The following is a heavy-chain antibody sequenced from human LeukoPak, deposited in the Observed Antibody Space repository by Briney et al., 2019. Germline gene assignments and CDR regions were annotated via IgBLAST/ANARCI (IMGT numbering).Heavy chain of an antibody. J-gene: IGHJ4*02. V-gene: IGHV4-61*01. CDR3: ARDRSNGDCSGGSCYYERHFDY. CDR2: IYYTGST. Sequence: SETLSLTCTVSGGSVSSGSYYWSWIRQPPGKGLQWIVYIYYTGSTNYNPSLKSRVTISVDTSKNQFSLKLNSVTAADTAVYYCARDRSNGDCSGGSCYYERHFDYWGQGTLVTVSS. D-gene: IGHD2-15*01. CDR1: GGSVSSGSYY.